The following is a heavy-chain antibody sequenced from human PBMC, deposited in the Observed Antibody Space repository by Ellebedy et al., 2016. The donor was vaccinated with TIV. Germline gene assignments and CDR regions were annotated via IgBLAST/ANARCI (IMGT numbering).Heavy chain of an antibody. J-gene: IGHJ4*02. CDR2: IWNDENE. CDR3: ARDPYNWNGPFDY. V-gene: IGHV3-33*01. D-gene: IGHD1-20*01. CDR1: GITLSNVG. Sequence: GESLKISCAASGITLSNVGLHWVRQAPGKGLEWVAAIWNDENELYVDFVRGRFTISRDVSKNTVYLQMNSLRAEDTAVYYCARDPYNWNGPFDYWGQGTLVTVSS.